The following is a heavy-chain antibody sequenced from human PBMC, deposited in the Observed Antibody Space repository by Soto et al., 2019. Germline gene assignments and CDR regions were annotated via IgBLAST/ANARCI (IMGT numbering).Heavy chain of an antibody. J-gene: IGHJ4*02. Sequence: EVQLLESGGGLVQPGGSLRLSCKASGFTFSSYGMNWVRQAPGKGLEWVSATGDGGTYYADSVRGRFTISRDDSKNTLFLQMNTLTAEATAVYYCARGSSGWGVDYWGQGTLVTVSS. CDR2: TGDGGT. CDR1: GFTFSSYG. CDR3: ARGSSGWGVDY. V-gene: IGHV3-23*01. D-gene: IGHD6-19*01.